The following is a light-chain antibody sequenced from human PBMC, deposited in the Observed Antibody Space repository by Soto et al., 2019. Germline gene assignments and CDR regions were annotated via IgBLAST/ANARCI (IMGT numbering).Light chain of an antibody. V-gene: IGLV2-14*01. CDR3: TSYTSTSTYV. J-gene: IGLJ1*01. CDR1: SSDVGAYNY. Sequence: QSALTQPASVSGPPGQSITISCTGTSSDVGAYNYVSWYQHHLGKAPRLVIYDVTNRPSGISDRFSGSKSGNTASLTISGLLAEDEADYYCTSYTSTSTYVFGTGTKLTVL. CDR2: DVT.